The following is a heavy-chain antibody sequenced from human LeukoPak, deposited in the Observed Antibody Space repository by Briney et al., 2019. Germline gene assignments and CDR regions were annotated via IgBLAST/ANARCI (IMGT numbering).Heavy chain of an antibody. J-gene: IGHJ4*02. CDR3: ARRWWLRGPDVLIPFDY. CDR2: IYTSGST. Sequence: SETLSLTCTVSGGSISSYYWSWIGQPAGKGLEWIGRIYTSGSTNYNPSLKSRVTMSVDTSKNQFSLKLSSVTAADTAVYYCARRWWLRGPDVLIPFDYWGQGTLVSVSS. D-gene: IGHD5-12*01. V-gene: IGHV4-4*07. CDR1: GGSISSYY.